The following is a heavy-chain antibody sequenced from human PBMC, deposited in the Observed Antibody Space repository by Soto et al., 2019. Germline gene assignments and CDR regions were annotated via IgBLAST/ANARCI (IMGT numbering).Heavy chain of an antibody. CDR2: ISGNGADT. V-gene: IGHV3-23*01. CDR3: AKQFVDV. Sequence: GGSLRLSCAASGFTFSSYAMSWVRQAPGKGLEWVSAISGNGADTSYTDSVRGRFTISRDNSKDTLYLQMNSLRADDTAVYFCAKQFVDVWGQGTTVTVSS. J-gene: IGHJ6*02. CDR1: GFTFSSYA.